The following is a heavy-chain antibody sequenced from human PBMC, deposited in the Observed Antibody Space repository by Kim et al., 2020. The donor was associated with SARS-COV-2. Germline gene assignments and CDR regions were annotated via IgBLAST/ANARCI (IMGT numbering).Heavy chain of an antibody. J-gene: IGHJ6*03. Sequence: ASVKVSCKASGYTFTGYYMHWVRQAPGQGLEWIGWINPNSGGTNYAQKFQGRVTMTRDTSISTAYMELSRLRSDDTAVYYCAREGITIFGVNMDVWGKGTTVTVSS. D-gene: IGHD3-3*01. CDR1: GYTFTGYY. V-gene: IGHV1-2*02. CDR2: INPNSGGT. CDR3: AREGITIFGVNMDV.